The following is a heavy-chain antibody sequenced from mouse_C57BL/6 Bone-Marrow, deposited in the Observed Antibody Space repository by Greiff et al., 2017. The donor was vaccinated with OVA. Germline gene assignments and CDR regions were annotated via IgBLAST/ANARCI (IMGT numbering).Heavy chain of an antibody. V-gene: IGHV1-15*01. Sequence: VQLQESGAELVRPGASVTLSCKASGYTFTDYEMHWVKQTPVHGLEWIGAIDPETGGTAYNQKFKGKAILTADKSSSTAYMELRSLTSEDSAVYYCTRSWDLGFDYWGQGTTLTVSS. CDR1: GYTFTDYE. D-gene: IGHD4-1*01. CDR3: TRSWDLGFDY. J-gene: IGHJ2*01. CDR2: IDPETGGT.